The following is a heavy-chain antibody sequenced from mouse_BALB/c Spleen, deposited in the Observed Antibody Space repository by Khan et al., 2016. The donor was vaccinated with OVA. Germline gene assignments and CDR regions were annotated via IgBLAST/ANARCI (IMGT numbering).Heavy chain of an antibody. D-gene: IGHD2-10*01. V-gene: IGHV2-6-1*01. Sequence: QVQLKESGPGLVAPSQSLSITCTISGFSLTNYGVHWVRQPPGKGLEWLVVIWSDGSTTYNSALRSRLTISKGNSKSQVFLKMKSLQTDDTAMYFCARQPYYHYNIMDYWGQGTSVTVSS. CDR2: IWSDGST. J-gene: IGHJ4*01. CDR3: ARQPYYHYNIMDY. CDR1: GFSLTNYG.